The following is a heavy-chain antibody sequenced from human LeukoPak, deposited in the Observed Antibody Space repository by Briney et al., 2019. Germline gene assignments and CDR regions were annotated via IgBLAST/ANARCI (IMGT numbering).Heavy chain of an antibody. V-gene: IGHV4-39*07. J-gene: IGHJ1*01. CDR1: GGSISSSSYY. Sequence: PSETLSLTCTVSGGSISSSSYYWGWIRQPPGKGLEWIGSIYYSGSTYYNPSLKSRVTISVDTSKNQFSLKLSSVTAADTAVYYCARESTEERPGYWGQGTLVTVSS. CDR2: IYYSGST. D-gene: IGHD4-17*01. CDR3: ARESTEERPGY.